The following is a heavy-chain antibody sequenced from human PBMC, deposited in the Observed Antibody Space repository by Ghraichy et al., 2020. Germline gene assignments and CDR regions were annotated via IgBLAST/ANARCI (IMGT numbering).Heavy chain of an antibody. Sequence: GGSLRLSCVASGFTVSNSYMSWVRQVPGKGLEWVSIIYRGGETYYADSVKGRFTISRDNSKNTLYLQMNSLRADDTALYYCAKTEVYRFDPWGQGTLVTVSS. J-gene: IGHJ5*02. CDR1: GFTVSNSY. D-gene: IGHD1-14*01. CDR3: AKTEVYRFDP. CDR2: IYRGGET. V-gene: IGHV3-53*01.